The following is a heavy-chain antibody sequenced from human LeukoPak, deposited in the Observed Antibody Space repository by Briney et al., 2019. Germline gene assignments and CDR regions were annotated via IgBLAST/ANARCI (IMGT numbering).Heavy chain of an antibody. Sequence: GGSLRLSCAASGFTFSSYAMHWVRQAPGKGLEWVAVISYDGSNKYYADSVKGRFTISRDNSKNTLYLQMNSLRAEDTAVYFCARGLREGTVSDFDYWGQGTLVTVSS. V-gene: IGHV3-30-3*01. CDR2: ISYDGSNK. D-gene: IGHD1-26*01. CDR1: GFTFSSYA. CDR3: ARGLREGTVSDFDY. J-gene: IGHJ4*02.